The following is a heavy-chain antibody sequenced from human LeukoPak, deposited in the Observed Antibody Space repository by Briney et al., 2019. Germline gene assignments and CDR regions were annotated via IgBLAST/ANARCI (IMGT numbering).Heavy chain of an antibody. D-gene: IGHD3-22*01. CDR3: ARLDARDSSGYPLDY. CDR1: SDSIFSSNW. Sequence: PSGTLSLTCTVSSDSIFSSNWWSWVRQPPGKGLEWIGQIFHSGSTSYSPSLKSRVTISADKSKNQVSLELTSVTAADTAVYYCARLDARDSSGYPLDYWGQGTLVTVSS. CDR2: IFHSGST. J-gene: IGHJ4*02. V-gene: IGHV4-4*02.